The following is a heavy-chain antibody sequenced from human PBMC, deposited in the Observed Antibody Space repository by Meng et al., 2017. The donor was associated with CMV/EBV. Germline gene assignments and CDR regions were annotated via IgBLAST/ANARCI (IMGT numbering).Heavy chain of an antibody. V-gene: IGHV4-34*01. Sequence: QVHVHRVVAGPVKPSETLSLTCAVYGGSFSGYYWSWIRQPPGKGLEWIGEINHSGSTNYNPSLKSRVTISVDTSKNQFSLKLSSVTAADTAVYYCARGGIAAAGPFDYWGQGTLVTVSS. CDR2: INHSGST. J-gene: IGHJ4*02. CDR3: ARGGIAAAGPFDY. CDR1: GGSFSGYY. D-gene: IGHD6-13*01.